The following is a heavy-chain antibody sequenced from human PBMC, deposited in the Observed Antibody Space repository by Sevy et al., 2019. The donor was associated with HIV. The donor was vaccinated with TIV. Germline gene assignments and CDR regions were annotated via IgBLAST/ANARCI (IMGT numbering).Heavy chain of an antibody. CDR1: GFSVSSNY. J-gene: IGHJ4*02. V-gene: IGHV3-53*01. CDR3: ARRSGGSSPTRFDY. D-gene: IGHD3-16*01. CDR2: IYTGGSA. Sequence: GGSLRLSCAASGFSVSSNYMSWVRQAPGKGLEWVSVIYTGGSAYSADSVKGRFTISRDNSKNTLYLQMDSLRAEDTAVYYCARRSGGSSPTRFDYWGQGTLVTVSS.